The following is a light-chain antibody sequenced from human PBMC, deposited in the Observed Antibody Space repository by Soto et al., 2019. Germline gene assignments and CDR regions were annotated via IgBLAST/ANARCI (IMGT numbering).Light chain of an antibody. CDR2: EVS. Sequence: QSALTQPASVSGSPGQSITISCTGTSSDVGSYNLVSWYQQHPGKAPKLMIYEVSKRPSGVSNRFSGSKSGNTASLTISGRQAEDEADYYCCSYAGSSTFVCGTGTKLTVL. CDR3: CSYAGSSTFV. V-gene: IGLV2-23*02. J-gene: IGLJ1*01. CDR1: SSDVGSYNL.